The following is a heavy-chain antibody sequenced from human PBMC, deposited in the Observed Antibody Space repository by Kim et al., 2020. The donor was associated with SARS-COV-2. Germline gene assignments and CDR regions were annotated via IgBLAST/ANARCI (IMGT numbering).Heavy chain of an antibody. CDR2: IYYSGST. CDR3: ARDRWDGDYYYYYGMDV. J-gene: IGHJ6*02. CDR1: GGSISSGGYY. D-gene: IGHD4-17*01. V-gene: IGHV4-31*03. Sequence: SETLSLTCTVSGGSISSGGYYWSWIRQHPGKGLEWIGYIYYSGSTYYNPSLKSRVTISVDTSKNQFSLKLSSVTAADTAVYYCARDRWDGDYYYYYGMDVWGQGTTVTVSS.